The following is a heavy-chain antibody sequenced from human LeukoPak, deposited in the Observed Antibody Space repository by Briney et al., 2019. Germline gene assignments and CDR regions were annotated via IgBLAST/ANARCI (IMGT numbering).Heavy chain of an antibody. D-gene: IGHD1-26*01. CDR3: ARALVEWSFDP. CDR2: ISSGRSYM. Sequence: GGSLRLSCAASGFTFSSYSMKWARQAPGKGLEWVSSISSGRSYMYYADSVKGRFTISRDNAKNSLYLQMNSLRAEDTAIYYCARALVEWSFDPWGQGTLVTVSS. J-gene: IGHJ5*02. CDR1: GFTFSSYS. V-gene: IGHV3-21*01.